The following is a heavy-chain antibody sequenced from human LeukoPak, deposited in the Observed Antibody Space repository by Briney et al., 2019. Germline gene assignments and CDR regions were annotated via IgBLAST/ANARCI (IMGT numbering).Heavy chain of an antibody. CDR3: ARGPDSITIFGVVNTPFDY. CDR1: GFTFNTYA. Sequence: GGSLRLSCAASGFTFNTYAIHWVRQAPGKGLEWVAVISCDGSNKDYTDSVKGRFTISRDNSKSTLYLHMNSLRAEDTAVYYCARGPDSITIFGVVNTPFDYWGQGTLVTVSS. J-gene: IGHJ4*02. D-gene: IGHD3-3*01. V-gene: IGHV3-30*04. CDR2: ISCDGSNK.